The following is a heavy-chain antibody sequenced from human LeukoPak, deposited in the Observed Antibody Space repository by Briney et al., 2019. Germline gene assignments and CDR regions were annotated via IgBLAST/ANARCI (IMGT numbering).Heavy chain of an antibody. CDR2: IIPIFGTA. D-gene: IGHD6-19*01. CDR1: GGTFSSYA. Sequence: SVKVSCKASGGTFSSYAISWVRQAPAQGLEWMRGIIPIFGTANYAQKFQGRVTITADESTSTAYMELSSLRSEDTAVYYCARDGIAVAGTVYWGQGTLVTVSS. V-gene: IGHV1-69*01. CDR3: ARDGIAVAGTVY. J-gene: IGHJ4*02.